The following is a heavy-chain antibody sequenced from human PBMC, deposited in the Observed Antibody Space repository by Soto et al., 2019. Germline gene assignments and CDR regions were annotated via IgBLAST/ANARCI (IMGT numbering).Heavy chain of an antibody. Sequence: QVQLVQSGAEVKKPGASVKVSCKASGYTFTSYTMHWVRQAPGQRLEWMGWINAGNGNTKYSQKFQGRVTITSDTSASTAYMELSSLRSEDTAVYYCARGLTMVRGVILDAFEIWGQGTMVTVSS. CDR3: ARGLTMVRGVILDAFEI. CDR2: INAGNGNT. CDR1: GYTFTSYT. J-gene: IGHJ3*02. D-gene: IGHD3-10*01. V-gene: IGHV1-3*01.